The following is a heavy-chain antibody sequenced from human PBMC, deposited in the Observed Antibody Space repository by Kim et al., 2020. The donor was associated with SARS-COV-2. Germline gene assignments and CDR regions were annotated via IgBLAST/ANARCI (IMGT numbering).Heavy chain of an antibody. J-gene: IGHJ4*02. V-gene: IGHV3-7*03. CDR3: ARGHFLEWLSSQPTGDY. CDR1: GFTFSSYW. D-gene: IGHD3-3*01. CDR2: IKQDGSEK. Sequence: GGSLRLSCAASGFTFSSYWMSWVRQAPGKGLEWVANIKQDGSEKYYVDSVKGRFTISRDNAKNSLYLQMNSLRAEDTAVYYCARGHFLEWLSSQPTGDYWGQGTLVTVSS.